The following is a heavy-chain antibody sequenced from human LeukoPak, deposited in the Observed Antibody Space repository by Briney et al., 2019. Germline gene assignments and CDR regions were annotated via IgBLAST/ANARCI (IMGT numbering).Heavy chain of an antibody. CDR3: AREDCSGGSCYPV. V-gene: IGHV3-48*04. CDR1: GFTFSSYS. CDR2: ISSSSSTI. Sequence: GGSLRLSCAASGFTFSSYSMNWVRQAPGKGLEWVSYISSSSSTIYYADSVKGRFTISRDNAKNSLYLQMNSLRAEDTAVYYCAREDCSGGSCYPVWGQGTTVTVSS. D-gene: IGHD2-15*01. J-gene: IGHJ6*02.